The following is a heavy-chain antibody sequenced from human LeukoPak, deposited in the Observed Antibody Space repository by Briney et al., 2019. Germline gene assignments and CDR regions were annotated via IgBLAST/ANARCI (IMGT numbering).Heavy chain of an antibody. CDR3: ARDNWNDGPIDY. V-gene: IGHV4-59*06. J-gene: IGHJ4*02. CDR2: IYYSGST. D-gene: IGHD1-1*01. CDR1: GGSISSYY. Sequence: SETLSLTCTVSGGSISSYYWSWIRQPPGKGLEWIGYIYYSGSTYYNPSLKSRVTISVDTSKNQFSLKLSSVTAADTAVYYCARDNWNDGPIDYWGQGTLVTVSS.